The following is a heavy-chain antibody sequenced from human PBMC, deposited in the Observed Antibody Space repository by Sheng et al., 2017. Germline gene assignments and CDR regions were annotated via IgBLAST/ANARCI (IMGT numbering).Heavy chain of an antibody. CDR3: ARDNYGGVDY. D-gene: IGHD2-21*01. Sequence: EEQLVESGGGLVQPGGSLRLSCVASGFSLSGYWMSWVRQAPGKGLEWVANIKPDGSDNHYVDSVKGRFTISRDNAKNSLYLQMNNLRAEDTAVYYCARDNYGGVDYWGQGTLVTVS. CDR2: IKPDGSDN. V-gene: IGHV3-7*01. J-gene: IGHJ4*02. CDR1: GFSLSGYW.